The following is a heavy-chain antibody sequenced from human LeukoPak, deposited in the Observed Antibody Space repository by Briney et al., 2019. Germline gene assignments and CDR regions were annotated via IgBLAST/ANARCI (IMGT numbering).Heavy chain of an antibody. CDR3: AKGVFGVVIMPDY. CDR2: ISYDGSNK. D-gene: IGHD3-3*01. J-gene: IGHJ4*02. V-gene: IGHV3-30*18. Sequence: GGSLRLSCAASGFTFSSYGMHWVRQAPGKGLEWVAVISYDGSNKYYADSVKGRFTISRDNSKNTLYLQMNSLRAEDTAVYYCAKGVFGVVIMPDYWGQGTLVTVSS. CDR1: GFTFSSYG.